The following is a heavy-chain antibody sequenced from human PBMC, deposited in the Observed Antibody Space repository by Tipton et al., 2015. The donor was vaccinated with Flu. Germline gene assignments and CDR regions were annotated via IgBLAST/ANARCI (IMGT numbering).Heavy chain of an antibody. CDR1: GDSVSSNSAA. Sequence: GLVKPSQTLSLTCAISGDSVSSNSAAWNWIRQSPSRGLERLGRTYYRSKWYNDYAVSVKSRITINPDTSKNQFSLQLNSVTPEDTAVFYCASRPLLVYDSSGLWGRRFDPWGQGTLVTVSS. CDR3: ASRPLLVYDSSGLWGRRFDP. J-gene: IGHJ5*02. V-gene: IGHV6-1*01. D-gene: IGHD3-22*01. CDR2: TYYRSKWYN.